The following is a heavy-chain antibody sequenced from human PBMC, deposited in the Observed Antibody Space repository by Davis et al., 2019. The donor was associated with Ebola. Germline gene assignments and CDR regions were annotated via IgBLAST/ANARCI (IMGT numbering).Heavy chain of an antibody. CDR2: IPYDGSNK. V-gene: IGHV3-30-3*01. Sequence: PGGSLRLSCAASGFTFSSYAMHWVRQAPGKGLEWVAVIPYDGSNKYYADSVKGRFTISRDNSKNTLYLQMNSLRAEDTAVYYCARDGSGTEDYYYYGMDVWGQGTTVTVSS. D-gene: IGHD3-10*01. CDR1: GFTFSSYA. CDR3: ARDGSGTEDYYYYGMDV. J-gene: IGHJ6*02.